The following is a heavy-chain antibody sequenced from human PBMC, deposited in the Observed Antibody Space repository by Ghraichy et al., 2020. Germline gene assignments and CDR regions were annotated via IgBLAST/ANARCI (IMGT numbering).Heavy chain of an antibody. CDR3: TTLQWPGRTEIFDH. J-gene: IGHJ4*02. CDR1: GFTFSGSA. Sequence: GGSLRLSCAASGFTFSGSAMHWVRQASGKGLEWVGRIRSKSNSYATAYAASMKGRFTISRDDSKNTAYLQMNSLETEDTAVYYCTTLQWPGRTEIFDHWGQGALVIVPS. CDR2: IRSKSNSYAT. D-gene: IGHD6-19*01. V-gene: IGHV3-73*01.